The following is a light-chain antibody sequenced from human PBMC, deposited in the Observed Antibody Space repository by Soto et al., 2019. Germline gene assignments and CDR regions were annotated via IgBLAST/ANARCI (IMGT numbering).Light chain of an antibody. CDR3: QQYGSSPPWT. CDR2: GAS. CDR1: QGVSSSY. V-gene: IGKV3-20*01. Sequence: EIVLTQSPGTLSLSPGDTATLSCRASQGVSSSYLAWYQQKPGQAPRLLIYGASSRATGIPDRFSGSGSGTDFTLTISRLEPEDFAVYYCQQYGSSPPWTFGQGTKVDIK. J-gene: IGKJ1*01.